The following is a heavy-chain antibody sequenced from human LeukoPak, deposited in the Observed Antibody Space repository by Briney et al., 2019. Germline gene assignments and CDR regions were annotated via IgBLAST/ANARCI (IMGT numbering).Heavy chain of an antibody. D-gene: IGHD2-15*01. J-gene: IGHJ6*04. V-gene: IGHV3-21*01. CDR2: SSSSSSYI. CDR1: GFTFSSYS. CDR3: ARDIVVVVAAPNYYYYGMDV. Sequence: GGSLRLSCAASGFTFSSYSMNWVRQAPGKGLEWVSSSSSSSSYIYYADSVKGRFTISRDNAKNSLYLQMNSLRAEDTAVYYCARDIVVVVAAPNYYYYGMDVWGKGTTVTVSS.